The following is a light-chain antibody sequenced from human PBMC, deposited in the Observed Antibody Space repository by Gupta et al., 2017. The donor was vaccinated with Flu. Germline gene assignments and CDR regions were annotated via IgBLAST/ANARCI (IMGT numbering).Light chain of an antibody. J-gene: IGKJ1*01. CDR2: WAS. CDR1: QSVLYSSNNKNY. CDR3: QGDASTPRT. Sequence: DIVMTQSPDSLAVSLGERATINCKSSQSVLYSSNNKNYLAWYQQKPGQPPKLLIYWASIRESGVPDRSSASESGTDFTLTISSLQVEDVPLYYFQGDASTPRTFGQGTRLEIK. V-gene: IGKV4-1*01.